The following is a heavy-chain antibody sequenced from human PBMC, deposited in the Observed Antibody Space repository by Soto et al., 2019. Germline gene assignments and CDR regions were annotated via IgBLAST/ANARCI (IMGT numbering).Heavy chain of an antibody. CDR2: IYYSGST. V-gene: IGHV4-59*01. CDR3: ARDSPPYGNCNWFDP. CDR1: GGSISSYY. D-gene: IGHD1-7*01. J-gene: IGHJ5*02. Sequence: PSETLSLTCTVSGGSISSYYWSWIRQPPGKGPEWIGFIYYSGSTNYNPSLKSRVTISVDTSKNQFSLKLSSVTAADTAVYYCARDSPPYGNCNWFDPWGQGTLVTVSS.